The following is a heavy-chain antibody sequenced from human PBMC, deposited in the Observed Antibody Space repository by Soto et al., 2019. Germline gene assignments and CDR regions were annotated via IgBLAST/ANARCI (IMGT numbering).Heavy chain of an antibody. CDR1: GGSFSGYY. CDR3: ARGEGDSYGYLYYYYYGMDV. D-gene: IGHD5-18*01. CDR2: INHSGST. Sequence: ASETLSLTCAVYGGSFSGYYWSWIRQPPGKGLEWIGEINHSGSTNYNPSLKSRVTISVDTSKNQFSLKLSSVTAADTAVYYCARGEGDSYGYLYYYYYGMDVWGQGTTVTVSS. J-gene: IGHJ6*02. V-gene: IGHV4-34*01.